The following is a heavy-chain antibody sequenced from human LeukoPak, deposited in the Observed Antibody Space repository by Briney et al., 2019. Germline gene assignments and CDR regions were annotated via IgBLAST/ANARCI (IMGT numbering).Heavy chain of an antibody. D-gene: IGHD2-15*01. CDR2: IYHSGST. Sequence: SEALSLTCTVSGYSISSGYYWGWIRQPPGKGLEWIGSIYHSGSTYYNPSLKSRVTISVGTSKNQFSLKLSSVTAADTAVYYCARDNIMVVAATKAYYFDYWGQGTLVTVSS. CDR1: GYSISSGYY. J-gene: IGHJ4*02. V-gene: IGHV4-38-2*02. CDR3: ARDNIMVVAATKAYYFDY.